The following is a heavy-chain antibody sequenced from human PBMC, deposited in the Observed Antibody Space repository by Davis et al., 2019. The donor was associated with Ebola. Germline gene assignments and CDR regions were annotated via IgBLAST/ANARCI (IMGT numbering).Heavy chain of an antibody. CDR2: INAGNGNT. Sequence: ASVQVSCKASGYTFTSYAMHWVRQAPGQRLEWMGWINAGNGNTKYSQKFQGRVTITRDTSASTAYMELSSLRSEDTAVYYCARRDSSSLFDYWGQGTLVTVSS. D-gene: IGHD6-6*01. J-gene: IGHJ4*02. CDR1: GYTFTSYA. CDR3: ARRDSSSLFDY. V-gene: IGHV1-3*01.